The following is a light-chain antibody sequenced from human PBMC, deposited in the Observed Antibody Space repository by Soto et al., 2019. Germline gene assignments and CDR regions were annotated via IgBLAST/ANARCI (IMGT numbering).Light chain of an antibody. CDR2: WAS. V-gene: IGKV4-1*01. CDR3: QQYYSTLRT. CDR1: QSVLYSSNNKNY. Sequence: DIVMTQSPDSLAVSLGERATINCKSSQSVLYSSNNKNYLAWYQQKPGQPPKLLISWASTRESGVPDRFIGSGSGTDFTLTISSLQAEDVAVYYCQQYYSTLRTFGQGTKVEIK. J-gene: IGKJ1*01.